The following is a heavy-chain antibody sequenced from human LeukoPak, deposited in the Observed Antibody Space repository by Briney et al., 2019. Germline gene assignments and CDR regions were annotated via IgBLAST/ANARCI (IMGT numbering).Heavy chain of an antibody. Sequence: GGSLRLSCAASGFTFSNAWMSWVRQAPGKGLEWVGRIKTKTDGESTDYAAPVNDRFTISRDDSKDTLFLHMSNLKTEDTAVYYCTTDSLFGDDYNPDSFDYWGQGTLVAVSS. CDR1: GFTFSNAW. CDR2: IKTKTDGEST. V-gene: IGHV3-15*01. CDR3: TTDSLFGDDYNPDSFDY. J-gene: IGHJ4*02. D-gene: IGHD5-24*01.